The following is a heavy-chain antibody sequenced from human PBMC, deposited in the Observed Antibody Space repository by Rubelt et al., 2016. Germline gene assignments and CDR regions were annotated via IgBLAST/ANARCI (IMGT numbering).Heavy chain of an antibody. D-gene: IGHD1-1*01. CDR2: ISAYNGNT. Sequence: QVQLVQSGAEVKKPGASVKVSCKASGYTFTSYGISWVRQAPGQGLEWMGWISAYNGNTNYAQKHQGRGTKITATSTSTAYREVRSLRADDTAVYYCARVSGTTNNWFDPWGQGTLVTVSS. J-gene: IGHJ5*02. V-gene: IGHV1-18*01. CDR1: GYTFTSYG. CDR3: ARVSGTTNNWFDP.